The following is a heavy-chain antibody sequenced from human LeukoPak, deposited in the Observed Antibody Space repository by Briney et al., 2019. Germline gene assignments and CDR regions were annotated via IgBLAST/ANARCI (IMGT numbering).Heavy chain of an antibody. CDR1: SGSISSYY. CDR2: IYYSGST. Sequence: PSETLSLTCTVSSGSISSYYWSWIRQPPGKGLEWIGYIYYSGSTNYNPSLKSRVTISVDTSKNQFSLKLSSVTAADTAVYYCARDSAFNPRYYYGMDVWGQGTTVTVSS. D-gene: IGHD2/OR15-2a*01. CDR3: ARDSAFNPRYYYGMDV. J-gene: IGHJ6*02. V-gene: IGHV4-59*01.